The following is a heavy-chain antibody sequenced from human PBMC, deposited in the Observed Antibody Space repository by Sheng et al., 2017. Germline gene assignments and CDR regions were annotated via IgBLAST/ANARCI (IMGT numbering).Heavy chain of an antibody. Sequence: EVHLLESGGGLIEPGVSLRLSCVASGFTFSDYAMTWVRQAPGKGLEWVSGISGNGGSTYYADSVKGRFTISRDNSKNILYLQMNSPGVEDTAIYYCAKVMFGSGWYGGFDYWGQGTLVTVSS. CDR2: ISGNGGST. CDR3: AKVMFGSGWYGGFDY. D-gene: IGHD6-19*01. CDR1: GFTFSDYA. V-gene: IGHV3-23*01. J-gene: IGHJ4*02.